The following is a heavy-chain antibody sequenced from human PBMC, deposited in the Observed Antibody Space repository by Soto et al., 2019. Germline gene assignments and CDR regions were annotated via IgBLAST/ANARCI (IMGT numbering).Heavy chain of an antibody. V-gene: IGHV3-30-3*01. Sequence: QVQLVESGGGVVQPGRSLRLSCAASGFTFSNYAMHWVRQAPGKGLEWVAAILSDEINKYSADSVKGRFTISRDNSKNTLYLPMNSLRPEDAAVYYWAIIATSGGGDAFDIWGQGTMVTVSS. J-gene: IGHJ3*02. CDR3: AIIATSGGGDAFDI. CDR2: ILSDEINK. CDR1: GFTFSNYA. D-gene: IGHD6-13*01.